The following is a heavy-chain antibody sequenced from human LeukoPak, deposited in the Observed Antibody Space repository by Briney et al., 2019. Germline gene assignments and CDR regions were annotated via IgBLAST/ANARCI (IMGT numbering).Heavy chain of an antibody. Sequence: PSETLSLTCTVSGGSISSYYWSWIRQPPGKGLEWIGYIYYSGSTNYNPSLKSRVTISVDTSKNQFSLKLSSVTAADTAVYYCASMRSFGYWGQGTLVTVSS. J-gene: IGHJ4*02. CDR3: ASMRSFGY. CDR1: GGSISSYY. V-gene: IGHV4-59*12. D-gene: IGHD3-16*01. CDR2: IYYSGST.